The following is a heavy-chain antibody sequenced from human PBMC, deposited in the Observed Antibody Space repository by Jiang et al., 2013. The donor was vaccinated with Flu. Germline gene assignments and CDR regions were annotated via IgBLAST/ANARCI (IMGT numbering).Heavy chain of an antibody. J-gene: IGHJ4*02. CDR3: ARHWGDFWSGYSH. V-gene: IGHV5-10-1*01. CDR1: GYSFTSYW. Sequence: GAEVKKPGESLRISCQGSGYSFTSYWISWVRQMPGKGLEWMGKIDPSDSYTDYSPSFQGHVTISADKSISTAYLQWSSLKASDTAMYYCARHWGDFWSGYSHWGQGTLVTVSS. CDR2: IDPSDSYT. D-gene: IGHD3-3*01.